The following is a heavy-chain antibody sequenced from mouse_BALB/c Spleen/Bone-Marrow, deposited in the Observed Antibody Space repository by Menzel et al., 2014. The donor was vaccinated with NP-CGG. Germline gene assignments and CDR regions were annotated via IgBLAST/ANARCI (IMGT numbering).Heavy chain of an antibody. CDR2: ILPGSGTT. D-gene: IGHD2-14*01. Sequence: VQLQQSGAELMKPGASVKISCKATGYTFSSYWIEWVKQRPGHGLEWIGEILPGSGTTNYNENFKGKATFTADTSSNTAYMQLSSLTSEGSAVYYCARDYRYDGAMDYWGQGTSVTVSS. CDR3: ARDYRYDGAMDY. CDR1: GYTFSSYW. V-gene: IGHV1-9*01. J-gene: IGHJ4*01.